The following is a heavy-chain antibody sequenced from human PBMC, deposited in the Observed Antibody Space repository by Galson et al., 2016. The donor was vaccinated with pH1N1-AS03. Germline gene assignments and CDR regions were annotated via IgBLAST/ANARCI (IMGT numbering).Heavy chain of an antibody. J-gene: IGHJ3*02. D-gene: IGHD4-17*01. Sequence: SLRLSCAASGFTFIDYYMNWVRHAPGTGLEWVSYISPTSTTIHYADSVTGRFPISRDNAKNSLYLQMSTLRSDDTAVYYCARPNGDYAINAFDIWGQGTMVTVSS. CDR3: ARPNGDYAINAFDI. CDR2: ISPTSTTI. CDR1: GFTFIDYY. V-gene: IGHV3-11*01.